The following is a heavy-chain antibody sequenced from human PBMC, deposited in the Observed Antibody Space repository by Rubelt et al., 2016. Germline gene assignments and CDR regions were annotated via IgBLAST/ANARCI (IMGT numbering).Heavy chain of an antibody. Sequence: QVQLQESGPGLVKPSGTLSLTCAVSGGSISSSNWWSWVRQPPGKGLEWIGSIYYSGSTYYNPALKSRVTISVDTSKNQFSLKLSSVTAADTAVYYCARGLAVAGTGFDYWGQGTLVTVSS. V-gene: IGHV4-4*02. CDR1: GGSISSSNW. CDR2: IYYSGST. CDR3: ARGLAVAGTGFDY. D-gene: IGHD6-19*01. J-gene: IGHJ4*02.